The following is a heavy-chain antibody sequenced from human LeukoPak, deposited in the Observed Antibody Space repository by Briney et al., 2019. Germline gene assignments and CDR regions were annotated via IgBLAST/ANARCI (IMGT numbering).Heavy chain of an antibody. CDR3: ARVAKIQLWLDY. V-gene: IGHV3-20*04. CDR1: GFTFDDYG. CDR2: INWNGGGT. D-gene: IGHD5-18*01. Sequence: PGGSLRLSCAASGFTFDDYGMSWVRQAPGKGLEWVSGINWNGGGTGYADSVKGRFTISRDNAKNSLYLQMNSLRAEDTAVYYCARVAKIQLWLDYWGQGTLVTVSS. J-gene: IGHJ4*02.